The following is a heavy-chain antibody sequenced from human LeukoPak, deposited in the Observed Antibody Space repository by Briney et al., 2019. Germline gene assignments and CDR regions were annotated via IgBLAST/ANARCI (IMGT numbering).Heavy chain of an antibody. CDR2: IYYSGST. V-gene: IGHV4-59*01. D-gene: IGHD6-13*01. CDR3: ARASSSCFYYGMDV. J-gene: IGHJ6*01. CDR1: GGSISSYY. Sequence: SETLSLTCTVSGGSISSYYWSWIRQPPGKGLEWIGYIYYSGSTNYNPSLKSRVTISVDTSKNQFSLKLSSVTAADTAVYYCARASSSCFYYGMDVWGQGSTVTGSS.